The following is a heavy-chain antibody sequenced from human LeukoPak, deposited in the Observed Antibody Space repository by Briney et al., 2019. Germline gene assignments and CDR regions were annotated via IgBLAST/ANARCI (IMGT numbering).Heavy chain of an antibody. Sequence: GRSLRLSCVASGFTFSGYAMHWVRQAPGKGLEWVAVISYDGSNKYYADSVKGRFTISRDNSKNTLYLQMNSLRAEDTAVYYCARSGEEWELLAGYWGQGTLVTVSS. D-gene: IGHD1-26*01. CDR1: GFTFSGYA. CDR2: ISYDGSNK. CDR3: ARSGEEWELLAGY. V-gene: IGHV3-30-3*01. J-gene: IGHJ4*02.